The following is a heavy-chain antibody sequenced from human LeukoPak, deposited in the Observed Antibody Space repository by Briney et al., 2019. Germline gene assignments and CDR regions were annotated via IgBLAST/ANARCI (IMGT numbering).Heavy chain of an antibody. D-gene: IGHD2/OR15-2a*01. CDR1: GFIVDDYA. CDR2: ISWNSRTI. Sequence: GGTLRLSCAASGFIVDDYAMHWVRQAPGKGLEWVSSISWNSRTIAYADSVKGRITIARDNGKNSLYLQMNSLRSEDTALYYCAKDKSSTTKYYGMDVWGQGTTVTVSS. V-gene: IGHV3-9*01. J-gene: IGHJ6*02. CDR3: AKDKSSTTKYYGMDV.